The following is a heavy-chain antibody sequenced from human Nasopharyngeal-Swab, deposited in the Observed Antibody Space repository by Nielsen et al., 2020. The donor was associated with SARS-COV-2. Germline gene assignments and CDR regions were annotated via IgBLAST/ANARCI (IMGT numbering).Heavy chain of an antibody. CDR2: IYYSGST. Sequence: SETLSLTCTVSGGSTSSSSYYWGWIRQPPGKGLEWIGSIYYSGSTYYNPSLKSRVTISVDTSKNQFSLKLSSVTAADTAVYYCARVAVVVSYYYYGMDVWGQGTTVTVSS. J-gene: IGHJ6*02. V-gene: IGHV4-39*07. CDR3: ARVAVVVSYYYYGMDV. CDR1: GGSTSSSSYY. D-gene: IGHD2-15*01.